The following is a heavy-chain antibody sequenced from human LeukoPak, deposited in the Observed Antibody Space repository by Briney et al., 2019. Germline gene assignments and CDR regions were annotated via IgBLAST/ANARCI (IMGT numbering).Heavy chain of an antibody. CDR2: IISRAYGRTT. Sequence: ALRLSCTQSGFTFLDNAMNWVHQAPRKRLGWVGFIISRAYGRTTEYAASVKGRFTISRDDSKTIAYLQMNSLKTEDTAVYYCTSAPYYYDSSGYYYPGHFGYWGQGTLVTVSS. D-gene: IGHD3-22*01. J-gene: IGHJ4*02. CDR3: TSAPYYYDSSGYYYPGHFGY. CDR1: GFTFLDNA. V-gene: IGHV3-49*04.